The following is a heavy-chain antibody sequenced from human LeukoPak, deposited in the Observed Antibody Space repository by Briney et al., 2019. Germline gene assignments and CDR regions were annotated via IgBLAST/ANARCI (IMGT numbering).Heavy chain of an antibody. D-gene: IGHD2-15*01. V-gene: IGHV4-59*01. CDR1: GGSISNYY. CDR3: ARYAATGGPNWFDP. Sequence: SETLPPTCTVSGGSISNYYWSWTRQPPGKGLEWIGYIHNTGRTNYNPSLKSRVTISVDTSKNQFSLKLSSVTAADTAIYYCARYAATGGPNWFDPWGPGTLVTVSS. J-gene: IGHJ5*02. CDR2: IHNTGRT.